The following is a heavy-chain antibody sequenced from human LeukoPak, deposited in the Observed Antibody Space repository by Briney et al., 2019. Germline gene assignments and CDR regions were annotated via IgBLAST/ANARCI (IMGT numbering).Heavy chain of an antibody. D-gene: IGHD2-21*01. V-gene: IGHV3-48*04. CDR1: GFTFSSYS. J-gene: IGHJ3*02. CDR2: ISSSGSTI. CDR3: ARDLVVATYAFDI. Sequence: GSLKLSCAASGFTFSSYSMNWVRQAPGKGLEWVSYISSSGSTIYYADSVKGRFTISRDNAKNSLYLQMNSLRAEDTAVYYCARDLVVATYAFDIWGQGTMVTVSS.